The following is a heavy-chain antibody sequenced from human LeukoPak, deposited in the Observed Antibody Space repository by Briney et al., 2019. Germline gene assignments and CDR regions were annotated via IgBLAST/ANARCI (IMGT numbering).Heavy chain of an antibody. Sequence: GESLKISCKGSGYSFTSYWIGWVRQMPGKGLEWMGIIYPGDSDTRYSPSFQGQVTISADKSISTAYLQRSSLKASDTAMYYCARNSGSYYSPNWFDPWGQGTLVTVSS. D-gene: IGHD3-10*01. V-gene: IGHV5-51*01. CDR2: IYPGDSDT. CDR1: GYSFTSYW. J-gene: IGHJ5*02. CDR3: ARNSGSYYSPNWFDP.